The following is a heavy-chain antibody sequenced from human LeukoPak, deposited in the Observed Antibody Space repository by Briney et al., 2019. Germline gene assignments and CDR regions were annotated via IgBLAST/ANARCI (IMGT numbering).Heavy chain of an antibody. J-gene: IGHJ3*02. CDR3: ARGFDAHNAFDI. CDR1: GGSISRYY. CDR2: IYYSGST. D-gene: IGHD3-9*01. Sequence: SETLSLTCTVSGGSISRYYWNWIRQPPGKGLEWIGYIYYSGSTSYNPSLKSRVTISVDTSKNQFSLKLTSVTAADTAVYYCARGFDAHNAFDIWGQGTMVTVSS. V-gene: IGHV4-59*08.